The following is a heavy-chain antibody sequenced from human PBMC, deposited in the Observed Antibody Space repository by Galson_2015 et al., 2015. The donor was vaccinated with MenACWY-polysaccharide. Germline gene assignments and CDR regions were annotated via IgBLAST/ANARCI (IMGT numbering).Heavy chain of an antibody. Sequence: SLRLSCAASGSRFSNSGMHWVRQAPGKGLEWVAVIQYDGSNKVYADSVKGRFTISRDNSKNTVFLEMNTLGVEDTAVYFCAREGSRIVFPAFDIRGQGTMVPVPS. CDR1: GSRFSNSG. CDR3: AREGSRIVFPAFDI. V-gene: IGHV3-33*01. D-gene: IGHD2-2*01. J-gene: IGHJ3*02. CDR2: IQYDGSNK.